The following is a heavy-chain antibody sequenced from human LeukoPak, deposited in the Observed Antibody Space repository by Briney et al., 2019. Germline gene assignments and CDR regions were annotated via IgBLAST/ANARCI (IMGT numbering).Heavy chain of an antibody. CDR3: ARDRRDFWSGPDFDY. CDR2: ISAYNGNT. J-gene: IGHJ4*02. V-gene: IGHV1-18*04. D-gene: IGHD3-3*01. Sequence: ASVKVSCKASGYTFSSYYMHWVRQAPGQGLEWMGWISAYNGNTDYAQKLQGRVTMTTDTSTSTAYMELRSLRSDDTAVYYCARDRRDFWSGPDFDYWGQGTLVTVSS. CDR1: GYTFSSYY.